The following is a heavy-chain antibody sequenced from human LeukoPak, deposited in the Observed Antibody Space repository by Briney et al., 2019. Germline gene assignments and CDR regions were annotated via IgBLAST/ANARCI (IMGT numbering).Heavy chain of an antibody. J-gene: IGHJ5*02. CDR2: INPSGGST. Sequence: ASVKVSCKASGYTFTSYYMHWVRQAPGQGLEWMGIINPSGGSTSYAQKFQGRVTMTRDMSTSTVYMELSSLRSEDTAVYYCAGTDGRKWFDPWGQGTLVTVSS. V-gene: IGHV1-46*01. D-gene: IGHD2-8*01. CDR1: GYTFTSYY. CDR3: AGTDGRKWFDP.